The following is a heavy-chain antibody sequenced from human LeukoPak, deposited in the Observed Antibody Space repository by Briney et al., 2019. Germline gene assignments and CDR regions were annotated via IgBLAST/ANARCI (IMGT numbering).Heavy chain of an antibody. J-gene: IGHJ4*02. CDR1: GFTFSSYV. CDR2: ISDSGGST. V-gene: IGHV3-23*01. Sequence: GGSLRLSCAASGFTFSSYVMNWVRQAPGKGLEWVSGISDSGGSTYYADSVKGRFTICRDNSKNTLYLQMNSLRAEDTAVYYCAKLPGRAADYWGQGTLVTVSS. CDR3: AKLPGRAADY.